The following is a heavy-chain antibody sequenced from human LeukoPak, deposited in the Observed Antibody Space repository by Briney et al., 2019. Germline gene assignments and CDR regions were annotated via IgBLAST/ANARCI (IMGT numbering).Heavy chain of an antibody. CDR2: IYSGGTT. V-gene: IGHV3-66*01. Sequence: PGRSLRPSCAPAGFTVSSIYMTWVRQPPGKGLEWVSFIYSGGTTYYVDSVKGRFTISRENSNNTLYLQMNSLRAEDTAVYYCAKDRETTASGTFDYWGQGTLVTVSS. J-gene: IGHJ4*02. CDR1: GFTVSSIY. D-gene: IGHD6-13*01. CDR3: AKDRETTASGTFDY.